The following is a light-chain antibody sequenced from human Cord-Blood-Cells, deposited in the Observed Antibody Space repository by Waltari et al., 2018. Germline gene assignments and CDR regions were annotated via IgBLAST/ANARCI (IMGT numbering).Light chain of an antibody. CDR1: NLGDKY. J-gene: IGLJ2*01. CDR2: QDS. CDR3: QAWDSSTVV. V-gene: IGLV3-1*01. Sequence: SYELTQPPSVSVSPGQTASITCSGDNLGDKYACWYQQKPDQSPVLVIYQDSKRPSGIPERFSGSNSGNTATLTISGTQAMDEADYYCQAWDSSTVVFGGGTKLTVL.